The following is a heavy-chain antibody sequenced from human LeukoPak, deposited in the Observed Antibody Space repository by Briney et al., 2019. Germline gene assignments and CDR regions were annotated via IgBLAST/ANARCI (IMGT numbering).Heavy chain of an antibody. Sequence: SETLSLTCTVSGGSISSGDYYWSWIRQPPGKGPEWIGYIYYSGSTYYNPSLKSRVTISVDTSKNQFPLKLSSVTAADTAVYYCARVYYYDSSGYYHRYFQHWGQGTLVTVSS. CDR1: GGSISSGDYY. CDR3: ARVYYYDSSGYYHRYFQH. V-gene: IGHV4-30-4*01. CDR2: IYYSGST. J-gene: IGHJ1*01. D-gene: IGHD3-22*01.